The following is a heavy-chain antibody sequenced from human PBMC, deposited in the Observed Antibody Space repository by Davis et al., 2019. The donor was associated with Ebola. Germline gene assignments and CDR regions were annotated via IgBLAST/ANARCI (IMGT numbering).Heavy chain of an antibody. J-gene: IGHJ3*02. V-gene: IGHV3-49*04. D-gene: IGHD4-17*01. CDR3: AREGDYHGFDI. Sequence: PAGSLTLSCTASGFTSGDYLMSWVCQATGKVLEWVGFIRSKAYGGTTEYAASVKGRFSVSRDDSKDSVYLQMNSLRIEDTAVYYCAREGDYHGFDIWGQGTLVTVSS. CDR1: GFTSGDYL. CDR2: IRSKAYGGTT.